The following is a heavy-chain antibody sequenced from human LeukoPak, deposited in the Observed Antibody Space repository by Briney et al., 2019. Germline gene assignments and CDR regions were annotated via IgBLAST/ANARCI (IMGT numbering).Heavy chain of an antibody. CDR2: IYTSGST. CDR1: GGSISSGSYY. Sequence: PSETLSLTCTVSGGSISSGSYYWSWIRQPAGKGLEWIGRIYTSGSTSYNPSLESRVSISINTSKNQFSLKLTSVTAADTAFYYCARMMSHYDSRGYRHYYYFYYMDVWGKGTTVTVSS. D-gene: IGHD3-22*01. V-gene: IGHV4-61*02. J-gene: IGHJ6*03. CDR3: ARMMSHYDSRGYRHYYYFYYMDV.